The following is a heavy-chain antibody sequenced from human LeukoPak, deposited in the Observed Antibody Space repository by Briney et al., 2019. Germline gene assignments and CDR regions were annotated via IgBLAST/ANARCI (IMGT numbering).Heavy chain of an antibody. Sequence: GGSLRLSCAASGFTFSSYALSWVRQAPGKGLEWVSAISGSGGGTYYADSVKGRLTISRDNSKNTLYLQMSSLRAEDTAVYYCAKAFSAYENWPPNWFDPWGQGTLVTVSS. V-gene: IGHV3-23*01. J-gene: IGHJ5*02. CDR3: AKAFSAYENWPPNWFDP. CDR1: GFTFSSYA. D-gene: IGHD5-12*01. CDR2: ISGSGGGT.